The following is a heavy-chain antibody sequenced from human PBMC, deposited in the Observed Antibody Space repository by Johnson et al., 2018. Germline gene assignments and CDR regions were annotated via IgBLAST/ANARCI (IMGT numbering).Heavy chain of an antibody. CDR3: SRGRGVEEGADY. D-gene: IGHD3-10*01. CDR2: IRSKTYGGTP. J-gene: IGHJ4*02. CDR1: GFTFGDYA. Sequence: VQLVESGGGLVQPGRSLRLSCTTSGFTFGDYAVTWFRQAPGKGLECVGFIRSKTYGGTPEYAASVKGRFTISRDDSKSIAYLQKNSLKIDETAGYYCSRGRGVEEGADYWGQGTLVTVSS. V-gene: IGHV3-49*03.